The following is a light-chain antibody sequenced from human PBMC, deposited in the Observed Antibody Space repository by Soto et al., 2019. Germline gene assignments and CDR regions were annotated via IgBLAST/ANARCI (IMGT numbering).Light chain of an antibody. J-gene: IGKJ5*01. V-gene: IGKV1-27*01. CDR1: QGISSY. CDR2: SAS. Sequence: DNPLTQSPSSLSASVGDRVTITWRVSQGISSYLNLYRQKPGKVPKLLIYSASNLQSGVPSRFSGSGSGTDFTLTISSLQPEDVATYCGQRTYNAPPGFGQGTLLAI. CDR3: QRTYNAPPG.